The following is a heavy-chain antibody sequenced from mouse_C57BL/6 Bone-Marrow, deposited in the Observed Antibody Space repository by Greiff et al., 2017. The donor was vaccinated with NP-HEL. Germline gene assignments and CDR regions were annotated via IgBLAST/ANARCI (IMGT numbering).Heavy chain of an antibody. V-gene: IGHV3-6*01. Sequence: EVKVEESGPGLVKPSQSLSLTCSVTGYSITSGYYWNWIRQFPGNKLEWMGYISYDGSNNYNPSLKNRISITRDTSKNQFFLKLNSVTTEDTATYYCARRGVLWYFDVWGTGTTVTVSS. CDR2: ISYDGSN. CDR1: GYSITSGYY. CDR3: ARRGVLWYFDV. J-gene: IGHJ1*03.